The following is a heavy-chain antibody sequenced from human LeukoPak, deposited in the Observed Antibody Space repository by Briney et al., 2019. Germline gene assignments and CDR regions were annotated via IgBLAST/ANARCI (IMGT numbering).Heavy chain of an antibody. CDR2: IYTSGST. CDR1: GGSISSYY. J-gene: IGHJ4*02. D-gene: IGHD3-10*01. Sequence: SETLSLTCTVSGGSISSYYWSWIRQPPGKGLEWIGYIYTSGSTNYNPSLKSRVTISVDTSKNQFSLKLSSVTAADTAVYYCARRDGSGSHYDYWAREPWSPSPQ. CDR3: ARRDGSGSHYDY. V-gene: IGHV4-4*09.